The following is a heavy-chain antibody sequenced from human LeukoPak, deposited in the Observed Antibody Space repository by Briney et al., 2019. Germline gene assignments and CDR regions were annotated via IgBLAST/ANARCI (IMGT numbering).Heavy chain of an antibody. V-gene: IGHV3-7*03. D-gene: IGHD3-3*01. Sequence: GGSLRLSCVASGFTLGKYWMSWVRQAPGKGLEWVANIKVDGSEKSYVDSVKGRFTISRDNTKNSLYLQMNSLRVEDTAVFYCARDQYDTWSRRGNFDSWGQGTLVIVSS. CDR1: GFTLGKYW. J-gene: IGHJ4*02. CDR3: ARDQYDTWSRRGNFDS. CDR2: IKVDGSEK.